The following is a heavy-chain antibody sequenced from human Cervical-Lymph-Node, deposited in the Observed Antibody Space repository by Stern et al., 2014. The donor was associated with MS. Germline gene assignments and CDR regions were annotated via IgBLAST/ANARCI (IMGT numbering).Heavy chain of an antibody. V-gene: IGHV1-69*01. Sequence: QVQLVQSGAEVKKPGSSVKVSCKASGGTFSSYAISWVRQAPGQGLEWMGGIIPLFGTASCAQKFQGRVTITADESTSTAYMELSSLRSEDTAVYYCASWFCSGGSCHGYYYGMDVWGQGTTVTVSS. D-gene: IGHD2-15*01. J-gene: IGHJ6*02. CDR2: IIPLFGTA. CDR3: ASWFCSGGSCHGYYYGMDV. CDR1: GGTFSSYA.